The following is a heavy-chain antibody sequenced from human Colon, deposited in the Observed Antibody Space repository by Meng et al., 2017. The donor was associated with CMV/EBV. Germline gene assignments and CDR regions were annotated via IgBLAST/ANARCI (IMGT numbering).Heavy chain of an antibody. D-gene: IGHD2-2*01. CDR3: ARATKPNCWEVLEY. V-gene: IGHV4-34*12. Sequence: QAQRQQWGAGLVEPSETLSLTCGVYKGSFSGYFWTWIRQPPGKGLEWIGEIFRDGSTKYNPSLQSRVTMSVDTSKNHFSLNLRSVTAADTAVYFCARATKPNCWEVLEYWGQGTLVTVSS. J-gene: IGHJ4*02. CDR2: IFRDGST. CDR1: KGSFSGYF.